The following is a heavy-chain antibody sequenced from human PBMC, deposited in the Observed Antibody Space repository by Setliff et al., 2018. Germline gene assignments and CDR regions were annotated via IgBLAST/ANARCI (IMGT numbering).Heavy chain of an antibody. V-gene: IGHV3-30*02. CDR1: GFTSGNKD. CDR3: ATDGVQNYNLDY. CDR2: IRYDGRSE. Sequence: PGGSLRLSCAASGFTSGNKDIHWVRQAPGKGLEWVALIRYDGRSEYADSVKGRFSMSRDNSKNTLYLQMTSLRTEDTAVYYCATDGVQNYNLDYWGQGTLVTVSS. D-gene: IGHD1-1*01. J-gene: IGHJ4*02.